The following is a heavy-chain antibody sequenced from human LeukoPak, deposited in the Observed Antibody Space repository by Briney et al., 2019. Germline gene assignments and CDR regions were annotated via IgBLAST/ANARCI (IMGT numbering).Heavy chain of an antibody. CDR3: VRPNRCTDSSCYSFDY. CDR2: FYHSVIT. CDR1: GGSISRSSSY. J-gene: IGHJ4*02. Sequence: SETLSLTCTVSGGSISRSSSYWGWIRQPPGSTLEWIGNFYHSVITYYNPALKSRVTMSVDTSKNQFSLKLTSVTAADTAVYYCVRPNRCTDSSCYSFDYWGQGVLVTVSS. V-gene: IGHV4-39*01. D-gene: IGHD6-25*01.